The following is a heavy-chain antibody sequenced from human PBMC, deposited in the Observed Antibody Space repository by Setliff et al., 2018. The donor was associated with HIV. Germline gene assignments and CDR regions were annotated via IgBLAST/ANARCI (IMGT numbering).Heavy chain of an antibody. CDR2: LFYGGST. V-gene: IGHV4-38-2*01. J-gene: IGHJ4*02. D-gene: IGHD3-22*01. CDR3: ARFDDNGYWVDL. Sequence: SETLSLTCAVSGYSISSGYYWGWIRQPPGKGLEWIGSLFYGGSTHYTPSLKSRVSISVDTSKKQFSMRLSSVTAADTAVYYCARFDDNGYWVDLWGQGTLVTVSS. CDR1: GYSISSGYY.